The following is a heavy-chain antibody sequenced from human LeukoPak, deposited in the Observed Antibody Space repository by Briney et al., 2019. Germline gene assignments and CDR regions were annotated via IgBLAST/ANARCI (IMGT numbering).Heavy chain of an antibody. CDR3: AREGITLFDY. CDR2: INPNSGDT. D-gene: IGHD3-16*01. CDR1: GYTFTGYY. Sequence: ASVKVSCKASGYTFTGYYMHWVRQAPGQGLEWMGWINPNSGDTNFAQKFQGWVTMTRDTSISTAYMELSRLRSDDTAVYYCAREGITLFDYWGQGTLVTVSS. J-gene: IGHJ4*02. V-gene: IGHV1-2*04.